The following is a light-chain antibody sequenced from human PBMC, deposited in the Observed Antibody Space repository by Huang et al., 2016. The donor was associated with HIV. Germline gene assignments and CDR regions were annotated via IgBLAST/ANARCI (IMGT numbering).Light chain of an antibody. V-gene: IGKV1-5*03. J-gene: IGKJ1*01. CDR1: QYIYNW. CDR3: QQYETYSRT. Sequence: DIQMTQSPSTRSASVGDRVTITCRASQYIYNWLAWYQQEPGKAPKVLIYRASTLETGVPSRFSGSGSGTEFNLTISSLQTDDSATYFCQQYETYSRTFGRGTKVEIK. CDR2: RAS.